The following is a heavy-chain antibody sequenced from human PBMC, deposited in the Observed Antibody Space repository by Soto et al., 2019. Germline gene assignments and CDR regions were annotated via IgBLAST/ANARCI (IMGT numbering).Heavy chain of an antibody. V-gene: IGHV1-18*01. CDR2: ISAYNGNT. Sequence: ASVKVSCKASGYTFTSYGISWVRQAPGQGLEWMGWISAYNGNTNYAQKLQGRVAMTTDTSTSTAYMELRSLRSDDTAVYYCVRLDAMDPNWFDPWGQGTLVTVSS. J-gene: IGHJ5*02. CDR1: GYTFTSYG. CDR3: VRLDAMDPNWFDP. D-gene: IGHD5-18*01.